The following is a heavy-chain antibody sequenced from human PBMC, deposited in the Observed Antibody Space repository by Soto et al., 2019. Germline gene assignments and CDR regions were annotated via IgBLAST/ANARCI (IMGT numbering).Heavy chain of an antibody. D-gene: IGHD2-15*01. CDR2: IKSKTDGGTT. Sequence: GRSLRLSCAASGFTFSNAWMSWVRQAPGKGLEWVGHIKSKTDGGTTDYAAPVKGRFTISRDDSKNTLYLQMNSLKTEDTAVYYCTTSLMSALVVAAILDAFDIWGQGTMVTVSS. CDR3: TTSLMSALVVAAILDAFDI. V-gene: IGHV3-15*01. J-gene: IGHJ3*02. CDR1: GFTFSNAW.